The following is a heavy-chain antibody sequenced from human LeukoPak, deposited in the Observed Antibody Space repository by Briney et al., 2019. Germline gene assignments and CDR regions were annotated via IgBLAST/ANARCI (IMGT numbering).Heavy chain of an antibody. Sequence: GGSLRLSCAASGFTFSSYAMHWARQAPGKGLEWVSYISSSGSTIYYADSVKGRFTISRDNAKNSLYLQMNSLRAEDTAVYYCATRRGYSYGYWFFDLWGRGTLVTVSS. D-gene: IGHD5-18*01. CDR2: ISSSGSTI. J-gene: IGHJ2*01. CDR1: GFTFSSYA. CDR3: ATRRGYSYGYWFFDL. V-gene: IGHV3-48*04.